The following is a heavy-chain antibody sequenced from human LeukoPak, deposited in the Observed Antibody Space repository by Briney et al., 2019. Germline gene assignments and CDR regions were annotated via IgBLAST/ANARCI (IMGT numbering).Heavy chain of an antibody. V-gene: IGHV1-2*02. CDR3: ARGRIVVVPAANFDYYMDV. Sequence: ASVKVSCKASGYTFTSYGISWVRQAPGQGLEWMGWINPNSGGTNYAQKFQGRVTMTRDTSISTAYMELSRLRSDDTAVYYCARGRIVVVPAANFDYYMDVWGKGTTVTISS. J-gene: IGHJ6*03. D-gene: IGHD2-2*01. CDR1: GYTFTSYG. CDR2: INPNSGGT.